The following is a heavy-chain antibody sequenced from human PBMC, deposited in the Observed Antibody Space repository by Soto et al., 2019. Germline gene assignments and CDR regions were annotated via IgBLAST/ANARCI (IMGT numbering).Heavy chain of an antibody. J-gene: IGHJ4*02. D-gene: IGHD3-22*01. V-gene: IGHV4-34*01. CDR2: INRNGTT. Sequence: SETLSLTCAVYGGSFSGYYWNWTRQSPGKGLEWIGEINRNGTTNYNASLKSRVTISIDTSKNQFFLKLNSVTAADTAVYYCARDSSGRHDYWGQGTLVTVSS. CDR3: ARDSSGRHDY. CDR1: GGSFSGYY.